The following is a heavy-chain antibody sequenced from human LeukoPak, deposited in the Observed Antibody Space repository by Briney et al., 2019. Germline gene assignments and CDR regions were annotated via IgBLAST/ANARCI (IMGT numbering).Heavy chain of an antibody. Sequence: ASVKVSCKASGGTFSSYAISWVRQAPGQGLEWMGGIIPILGTANYAQKFQGRVTITTDESTSTAYMELSSLRSEDTAVYYCARGEIVVVPAADPNFDYWGQGTLVTVSS. CDR2: IIPILGTA. CDR1: GGTFSSYA. D-gene: IGHD2-2*01. J-gene: IGHJ4*02. V-gene: IGHV1-69*05. CDR3: ARGEIVVVPAADPNFDY.